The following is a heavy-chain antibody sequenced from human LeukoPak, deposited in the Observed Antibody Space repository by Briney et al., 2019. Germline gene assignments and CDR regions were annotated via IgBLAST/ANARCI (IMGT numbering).Heavy chain of an antibody. CDR3: ARQTGDDALDI. D-gene: IGHD7-27*01. Sequence: ASVKVSCKASGYTFTGYYIHWVRQAPGQGLEWMGWLNPNSGATNYAPKFQGRVTMTRDTSISTAYMELNSLRSDDTAVYYCARQTGDDALDIWGQGTMITVYS. V-gene: IGHV1-2*02. CDR1: GYTFTGYY. J-gene: IGHJ3*02. CDR2: LNPNSGAT.